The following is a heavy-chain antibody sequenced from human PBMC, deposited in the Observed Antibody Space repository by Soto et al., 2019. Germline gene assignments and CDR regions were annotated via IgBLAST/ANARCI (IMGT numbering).Heavy chain of an antibody. CDR3: ARDYYDNSGYSPKSYYHYYGMVV. CDR1: GFTFSDYY. J-gene: IGHJ6*02. CDR2: ISSSSSYA. Sequence: PGPSLRLSCAASGFTFSDYYMSWIRQAPGKGLEWGSYISSSSSYASYADSVKGRFTISRDNAKNSLYLQMNSLRAEDTAVYYCARDYYDNSGYSPKSYYHYYGMVVWGQGTTVTVSS. D-gene: IGHD3-22*01. V-gene: IGHV3-11*06.